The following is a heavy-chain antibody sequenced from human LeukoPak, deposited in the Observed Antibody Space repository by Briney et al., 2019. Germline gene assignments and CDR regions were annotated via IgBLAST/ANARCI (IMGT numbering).Heavy chain of an antibody. Sequence: GGSPRLSCAASGFSFSSYYMSWVRQAPGKGLEWVALINPDGSERYYVDSVKGRFTISRDNAKNSLYLQMDSLRDDDTAMYFCTRDLAAVPGPRMDVWGQGTTVTVSS. CDR1: GFSFSSYY. D-gene: IGHD6-19*01. CDR2: INPDGSER. CDR3: TRDLAAVPGPRMDV. V-gene: IGHV3-7*03. J-gene: IGHJ6*02.